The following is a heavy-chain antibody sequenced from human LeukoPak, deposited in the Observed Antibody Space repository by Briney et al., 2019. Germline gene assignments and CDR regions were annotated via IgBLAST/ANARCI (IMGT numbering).Heavy chain of an antibody. CDR3: ARDNNRYSGYDQTYYYYYMDV. V-gene: IGHV1-2*02. Sequence: ASVKVSCKASGYTFTGYYMHWVRQAPGQGLEWMGWINPNSGGTNYAQKFQGRVTMTRDTSISTAYMELSRLRSDDTAVYYCARDNNRYSGYDQTYYYYYMDVWSKGTTVTVYS. J-gene: IGHJ6*03. CDR2: INPNSGGT. D-gene: IGHD5-12*01. CDR1: GYTFTGYY.